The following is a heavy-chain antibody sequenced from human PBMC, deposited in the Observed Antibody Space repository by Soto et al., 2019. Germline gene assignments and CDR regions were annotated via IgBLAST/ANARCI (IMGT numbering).Heavy chain of an antibody. CDR1: GGSISSYY. Sequence: SETLSLTCTVSGGSISSYYWRRHTPGKGLEWIGYIYYSGSTNYNPSLKSRVTISVDTSKNQFSLKLSSVTAADTAVYYCAGEDCSGGSCSYALDYWGQGTLVTVSS. D-gene: IGHD2-15*01. CDR3: AGEDCSGGSCSYALDY. CDR2: IYYSGST. J-gene: IGHJ4*02. V-gene: IGHV4-59*01.